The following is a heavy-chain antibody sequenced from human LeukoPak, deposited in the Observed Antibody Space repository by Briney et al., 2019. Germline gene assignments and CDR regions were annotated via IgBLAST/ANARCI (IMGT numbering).Heavy chain of an antibody. D-gene: IGHD3-9*01. V-gene: IGHV3-23*01. CDR3: AKVHDILTGYSGSYYYYYGMDV. CDR1: GFTFSSYA. CDR2: ISGSGGTT. J-gene: IGHJ6*02. Sequence: GGSLRLSCAASGFTFSSYAMSWVRQAPGKGLEWVSGISGSGGTTHYADSVKGRFTISRDNSKNTLYVQMNSLRAEDTAVYYYAKVHDILTGYSGSYYYYYGMDVWGQGTTVTVSS.